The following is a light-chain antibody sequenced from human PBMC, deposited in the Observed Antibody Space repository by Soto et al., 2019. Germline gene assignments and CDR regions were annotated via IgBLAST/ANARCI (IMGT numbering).Light chain of an antibody. V-gene: IGKV3-15*01. Sequence: EIVMTQSPATLSVSPGERATLSCRASQSVSSNLAWYQQKPGQAPRLHIYGASTRATGIPARFSGSGSGTEFTLTISILQSEDFAIYFCQQYNNWPPDRTFGQGTKVEIK. J-gene: IGKJ1*01. CDR1: QSVSSN. CDR3: QQYNNWPPDRT. CDR2: GAS.